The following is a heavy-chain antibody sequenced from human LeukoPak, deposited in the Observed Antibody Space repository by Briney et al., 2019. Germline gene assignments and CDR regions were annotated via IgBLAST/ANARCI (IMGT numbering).Heavy chain of an antibody. Sequence: ASVKVSCKASGYTFTGYYIHWVRQAPGQGLEWMGWINPNGGGTNYAQKFQGRVTMTRDTSISTAYMELSRLRSDDTAVYYCARAIGFLWFGELSEFDYWGQGTLVTVSS. CDR2: INPNGGGT. CDR3: ARAIGFLWFGELSEFDY. J-gene: IGHJ4*02. D-gene: IGHD3-10*01. CDR1: GYTFTGYY. V-gene: IGHV1-2*02.